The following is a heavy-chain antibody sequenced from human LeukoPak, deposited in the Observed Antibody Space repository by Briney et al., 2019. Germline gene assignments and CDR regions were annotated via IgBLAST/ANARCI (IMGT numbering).Heavy chain of an antibody. CDR1: GGSFSGYY. V-gene: IGHV4-34*01. Sequence: SETLSLTCAVYGGSFSGYYWSWIRQPPGKGLEWIGEINLGGSTSYNPSLKSRVTISLDTSKNQFSLKLTSVTAADTAVYYCARDCSSPSCSDPYYYFYGMDVWGQGTTVTVSS. D-gene: IGHD2-2*01. CDR2: INLGGST. J-gene: IGHJ6*02. CDR3: ARDCSSPSCSDPYYYFYGMDV.